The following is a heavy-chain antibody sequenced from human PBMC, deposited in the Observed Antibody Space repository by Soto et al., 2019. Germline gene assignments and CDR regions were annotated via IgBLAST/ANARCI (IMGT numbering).Heavy chain of an antibody. CDR1: GFTFSSYA. Sequence: EVHLLESGGGLVQPGGSLRLSCAASGFTFSSYAMSWVRQAPGKGLEWVSAISGTGGTTYYADSVKGRFTISQDNSRNTLHLQMNSLRAEDTAIYYCAKFFVETGGSSGWPWSFHFWGQGTLVTVSS. CDR3: AKFFVETGGSSGWPWSFHF. V-gene: IGHV3-23*01. J-gene: IGHJ4*02. D-gene: IGHD6-25*01. CDR2: ISGTGGTT.